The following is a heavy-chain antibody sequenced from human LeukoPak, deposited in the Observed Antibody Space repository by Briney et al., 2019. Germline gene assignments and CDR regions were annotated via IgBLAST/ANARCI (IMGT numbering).Heavy chain of an antibody. V-gene: IGHV4-59*12. J-gene: IGHJ1*01. Sequence: SETLSLTCTVSGGSISSYYWSWIRQPPGKGLEWIGYIYYSGSTNYNPSLKSRVTISVDTSKNQFSLKLSSVTAADTAVYYCARGHYYDSSGYYYDYFQHWGQGTLVTVSS. D-gene: IGHD3-22*01. CDR2: IYYSGST. CDR1: GGSISSYY. CDR3: ARGHYYDSSGYYYDYFQH.